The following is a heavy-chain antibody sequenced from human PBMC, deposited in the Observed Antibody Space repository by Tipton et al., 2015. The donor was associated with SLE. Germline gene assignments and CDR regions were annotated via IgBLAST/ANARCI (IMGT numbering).Heavy chain of an antibody. CDR3: ARPRVTTKGAFDI. V-gene: IGHV5-51*01. CDR2: IYPSDSDT. J-gene: IGHJ3*02. Sequence: VQLVQSGDEVKKPGASVKVSCKASGYTFTTYWIGWVRQMPGKGLEWMGIIYPSDSDTRYSPSFQGQVTISADKSISTAYLQWNSLKASDTAMYYCARPRVTTKGAFDIWGQGTMVTVSS. CDR1: GYTFTTYW. D-gene: IGHD4-11*01.